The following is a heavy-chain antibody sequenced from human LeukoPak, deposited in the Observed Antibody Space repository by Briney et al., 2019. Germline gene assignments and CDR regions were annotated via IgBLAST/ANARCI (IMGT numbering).Heavy chain of an antibody. CDR1: GGSISSGSYY. J-gene: IGHJ6*04. CDR3: ARLEYCGGDCLMDV. V-gene: IGHV4-61*02. CDR2: IYTSGST. D-gene: IGHD2-21*01. Sequence: PSETLSLTCTVYGGSISSGSYYWSWIRQPAGKGLEWIGRIYTSGSTNYNPSLKSRVTISVDTSKHQFSLKLSSVTAADTAVYYCARLEYCGGDCLMDVWGKGTTVTVSS.